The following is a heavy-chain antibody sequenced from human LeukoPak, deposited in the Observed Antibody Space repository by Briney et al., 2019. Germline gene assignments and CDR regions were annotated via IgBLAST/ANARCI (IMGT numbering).Heavy chain of an antibody. CDR2: INIGGTNT. Sequence: GGSLRLSCAASGFTFNDYYMSWIRQAPGKGLEWLSYINIGGTNTHYAASVKGRFTISRDNAKKSLYLEMNNLRAEDTAVYYCATDGAGFDTWGQGVLVTVSS. V-gene: IGHV3-11*01. CDR1: GFTFNDYY. CDR3: ATDGAGFDT. J-gene: IGHJ5*02.